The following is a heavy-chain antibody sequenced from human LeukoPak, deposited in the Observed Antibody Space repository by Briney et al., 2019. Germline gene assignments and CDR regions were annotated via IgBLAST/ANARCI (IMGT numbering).Heavy chain of an antibody. Sequence: ASVKVSCKASGYTFTSYDINRVRQATGQGLEWMGWMNPNSGNTGYAQKFQGRVTMTRNTSISTAYMELSSLRSEDTAEYYCARGHLTARDAFDIWGQGTMVTVSS. CDR2: MNPNSGNT. CDR3: ARGHLTARDAFDI. CDR1: GYTFTSYD. J-gene: IGHJ3*02. V-gene: IGHV1-8*01. D-gene: IGHD6-25*01.